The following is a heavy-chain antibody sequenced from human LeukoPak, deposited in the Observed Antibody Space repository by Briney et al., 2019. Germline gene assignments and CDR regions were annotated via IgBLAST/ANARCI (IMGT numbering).Heavy chain of an antibody. J-gene: IGHJ6*02. D-gene: IGHD2-15*01. CDR1: GGTFSSYA. CDR2: IIPIFGTA. V-gene: IGHV1-69*13. CDR3: ARVKGYCSGGSCYSDYYYGMDV. Sequence: SVNVSCKASGGTFSSYAISWVRQAPGQGLEWMGGIIPIFGTANYAQKFQGRVTITADESTSTAYMELSSLRSEDTAVYYCARVKGYCSGGSCYSDYYYGMDVWGQGTTVTVSS.